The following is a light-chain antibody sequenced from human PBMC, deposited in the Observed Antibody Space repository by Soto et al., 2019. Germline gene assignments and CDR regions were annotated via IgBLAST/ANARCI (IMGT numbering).Light chain of an antibody. V-gene: IGLV2-14*03. CDR3: NSYTSSSTYV. J-gene: IGLJ1*01. CDR1: SSDVGGFNY. CDR2: DVT. Sequence: QSALTQPASVSGSPGQSITISCTGTSSDVGGFNYVSWYQQHPGKAPKLMIYDVTNQPSGVSHRFSGSKSGNTASLTISGLQAEDEADYYCNSYTSSSTYVFGTGTKLTVL.